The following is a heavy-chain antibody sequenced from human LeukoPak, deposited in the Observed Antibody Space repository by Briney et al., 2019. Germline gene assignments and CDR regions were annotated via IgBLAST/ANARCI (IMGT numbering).Heavy chain of an antibody. Sequence: GESLKISCKGSGYSFTSYWIGWVRQMPGKGLEWMGIIYPGDSDTRYSPSFQGQVTISADKSISTAYLQWSSLKASDTAMYYCASSYYDFWSGYYKGAFDIWGRGTMVTVSS. J-gene: IGHJ3*02. CDR3: ASSYYDFWSGYYKGAFDI. CDR2: IYPGDSDT. V-gene: IGHV5-51*01. CDR1: GYSFTSYW. D-gene: IGHD3-3*01.